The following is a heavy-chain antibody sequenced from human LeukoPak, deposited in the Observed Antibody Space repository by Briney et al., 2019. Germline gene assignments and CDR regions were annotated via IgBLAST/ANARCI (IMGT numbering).Heavy chain of an antibody. J-gene: IGHJ4*02. V-gene: IGHV3-48*02. CDR3: ARASRSGYDY. Sequence: PGGSLRLSCVASGFPFSSFGMSWVRQTPGKGLEWVSYIGHDSSPIYYADFVKGRFTMSRDNAKNSLYLQMKSLRDEDAAVYYCARASRSGYDYWGQGTLVTVSS. CDR1: GFPFSSFG. D-gene: IGHD3-22*01. CDR2: IGHDSSPI.